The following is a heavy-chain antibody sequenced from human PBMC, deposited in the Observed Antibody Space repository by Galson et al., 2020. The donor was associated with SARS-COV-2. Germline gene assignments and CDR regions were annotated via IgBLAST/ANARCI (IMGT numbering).Heavy chain of an antibody. CDR2: MNPQSGNT. J-gene: IGHJ4*02. D-gene: IGHD3-3*01. V-gene: IGHV1-8*01. Sequence: ASVKVSCAASGYTFNDNDINWVRQASGPGLEWMGWMNPQSGNTGYAQKLQGRVTMTRSTSMTTAYMELSSLRSEDTAVYYCARGQTDDYNLASGYYLTHWGQGTLITVSS. CDR1: GYTFNDND. CDR3: ARGQTDDYNLASGYYLTH.